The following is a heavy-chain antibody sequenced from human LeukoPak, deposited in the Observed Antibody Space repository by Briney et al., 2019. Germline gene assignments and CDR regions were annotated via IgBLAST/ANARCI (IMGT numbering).Heavy chain of an antibody. Sequence: GGSLRLSCAASGFTFYDYVMHWVRQAPGKGLEWVSCITWNSANIGYADSVKGRFTISRDNAKNSLYLQMNSLRPEDTAIYYCAKGPPYYYDAWGQGTLVTVSS. J-gene: IGHJ4*02. CDR1: GFTFYDYV. CDR2: ITWNSANI. CDR3: AKGPPYYYDA. V-gene: IGHV3-9*01.